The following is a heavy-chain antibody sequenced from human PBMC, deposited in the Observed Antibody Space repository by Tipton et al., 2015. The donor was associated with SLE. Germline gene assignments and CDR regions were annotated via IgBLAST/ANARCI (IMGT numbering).Heavy chain of an antibody. CDR1: GVSISRGSYF. J-gene: IGHJ4*02. D-gene: IGHD4-17*01. CDR3: ARDSHTEYGDFYVDS. CDR2: IFRTGIT. V-gene: IGHV4-61*09. Sequence: TLSLTCSVSGVSISRGSYFWTWIRQPAGKGLEWVGQIFRTGITDYNPSLKSRVSISADTSKNQFSLNLDSMTAADTAVYYCARDSHTEYGDFYVDSWGQGTLVTVSS.